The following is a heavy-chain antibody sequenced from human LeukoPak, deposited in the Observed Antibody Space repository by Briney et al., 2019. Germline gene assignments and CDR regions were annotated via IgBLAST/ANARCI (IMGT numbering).Heavy chain of an antibody. J-gene: IGHJ4*02. V-gene: IGHV3-7*01. CDR2: IKQDGSGK. Sequence: GVSLRLSCAASGFTFGNYWMSWVRQAPGKGLEWVANIKQDGSGKYYVDSVTGRFTISRDNAKNSLYLQMNSLRAEDTAVYYCARWATSFDLWGQGTLVTVSS. D-gene: IGHD6-6*01. CDR3: ARWATSFDL. CDR1: GFTFGNYW.